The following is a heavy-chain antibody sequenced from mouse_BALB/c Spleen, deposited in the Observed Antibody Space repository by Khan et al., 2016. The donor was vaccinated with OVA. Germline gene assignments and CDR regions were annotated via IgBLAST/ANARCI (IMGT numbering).Heavy chain of an antibody. D-gene: IGHD2-10*01. V-gene: IGHV2-6-1*01. Sequence: QVQLKQSGPGLVAPSQSLSITCTISGFSLTNYGIHWVRQPPGKGLEWLVMIWSDGSTTYNSALKSRLTISKDNSKSQVFLKMNSLQTDDPAMYFCARQPYYHYNIMDYWGQGTSVTVSS. CDR1: GFSLTNYG. J-gene: IGHJ4*01. CDR2: IWSDGST. CDR3: ARQPYYHYNIMDY.